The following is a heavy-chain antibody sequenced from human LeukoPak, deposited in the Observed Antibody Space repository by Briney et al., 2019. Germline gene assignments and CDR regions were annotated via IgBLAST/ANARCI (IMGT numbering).Heavy chain of an antibody. CDR1: GFTFSSYG. Sequence: GGSLRLSCAASGFTFSSYGMHWVDQAPAKGLPWVAVIWYDGSNKYYADSVKGRFTISRDNSKNTLYLQMNRLRAEDTAVYDCARGTSYYDILTGFDIWGQGTMVTVSS. CDR3: ARGTSYYDILTGFDI. V-gene: IGHV3-33*08. CDR2: IWYDGSNK. D-gene: IGHD3-9*01. J-gene: IGHJ3*02.